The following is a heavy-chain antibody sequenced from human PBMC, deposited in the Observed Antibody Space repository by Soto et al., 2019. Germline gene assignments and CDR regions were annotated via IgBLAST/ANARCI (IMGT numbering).Heavy chain of an antibody. Sequence: QVQLQESGRGLVKPSETLSLTCTVSGGSISSYYWSWIRQPPGKGLEWIGYIYYSGNTNYNPSLKSRVTISVDTSKNQFSLKLSSVTAADTAVYYCARRYGDCFDFWGQGTLVTVSS. J-gene: IGHJ4*02. V-gene: IGHV4-59*08. CDR1: GGSISSYY. CDR2: IYYSGNT. CDR3: ARRYGDCFDF. D-gene: IGHD4-17*01.